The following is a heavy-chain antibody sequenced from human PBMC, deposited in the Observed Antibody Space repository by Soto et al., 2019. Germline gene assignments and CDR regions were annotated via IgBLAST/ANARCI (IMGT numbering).Heavy chain of an antibody. CDR1: GGTFSTHA. CDR3: ARGYCSGGNCYSGMDV. J-gene: IGHJ6*02. D-gene: IGHD2-15*01. V-gene: IGHV1-69*13. Sequence: ASVKVYCKASGGTFSTHAIIWVRQAPGHGLEWMGGIIPISGTTYYTQKFQGRVTITADEPTSTAFMELSSLKSDDTAVFYCARGYCSGGNCYSGMDVWGQGTMVTVSS. CDR2: IIPISGTT.